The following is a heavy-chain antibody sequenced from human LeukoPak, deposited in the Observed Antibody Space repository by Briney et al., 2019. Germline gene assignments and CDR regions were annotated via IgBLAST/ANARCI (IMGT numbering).Heavy chain of an antibody. V-gene: IGHV3-15*01. Sequence: PGGSLRLSCAASGFTFSNAWMSWVRQAPGKGLEWVGRIKSKTDGGTTDYAAPMKGRFTISRDDSKNTLYLQMNSLKTEDTAVYYCTTLTMIVGTHFDYWGQGTLVTVSS. CDR2: IKSKTDGGTT. CDR3: TTLTMIVGTHFDY. J-gene: IGHJ4*02. D-gene: IGHD3-22*01. CDR1: GFTFSNAW.